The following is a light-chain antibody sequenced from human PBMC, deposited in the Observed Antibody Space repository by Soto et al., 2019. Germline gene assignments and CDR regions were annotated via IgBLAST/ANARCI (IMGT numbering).Light chain of an antibody. V-gene: IGLV1-40*01. CDR1: SSNIGAGYD. Sequence: QSVLTQSPSVSGAPGQRVTLSCTGSSSNIGAGYDVHWYQQLPGAAPKLLIYDNNNRPSGVPDRFSGSKSGASASLAITGLQAEDEADYYCQTYDTRLSGYVFGTGTKVTL. J-gene: IGLJ1*01. CDR2: DNN. CDR3: QTYDTRLSGYV.